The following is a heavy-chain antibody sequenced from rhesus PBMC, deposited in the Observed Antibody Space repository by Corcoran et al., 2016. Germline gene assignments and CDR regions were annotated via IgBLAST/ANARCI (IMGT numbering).Heavy chain of an antibody. D-gene: IGHD6-25*01. CDR2: YYGSGGGT. V-gene: IGHV4-106*01. Sequence: QVQLQESGPGLVKPSETLSLTCAVSGGSISADYYWSWIRQPPGKGLEWIGIYYGSGGGTNYNPSLKNRVTISIDTSKNQFSLKLSSVTATDTAVYYCARVPVIAADADYWGQGVLVTVSS. CDR3: ARVPVIAADADY. J-gene: IGHJ4*01. CDR1: GGSISADYY.